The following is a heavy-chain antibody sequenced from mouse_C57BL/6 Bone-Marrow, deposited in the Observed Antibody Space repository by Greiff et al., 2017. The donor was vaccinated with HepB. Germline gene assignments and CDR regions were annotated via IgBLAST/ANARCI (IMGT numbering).Heavy chain of an antibody. CDR3: TRAGSSLGYYAMGY. J-gene: IGHJ4*01. V-gene: IGHV1-5*01. Sequence: VQLQQSGTVLARPGASVKMSCKTSGYTFTSYWMHWVKQRPGQGLEWIGAIYPGNSDTSYNQKFKGKAKLTAVTSASTAYMELSSLTNEDSAVYYCTRAGSSLGYYAMGYWGQGTSVTVSS. CDR1: GYTFTSYW. D-gene: IGHD1-1*01. CDR2: IYPGNSDT.